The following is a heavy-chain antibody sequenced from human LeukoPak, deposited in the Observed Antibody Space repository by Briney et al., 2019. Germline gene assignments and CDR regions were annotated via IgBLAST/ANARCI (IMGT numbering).Heavy chain of an antibody. CDR3: ASLGWLQLPDYYYYMDV. CDR2: IIPIFGTA. V-gene: IGHV1-69*13. Sequence: ASVKVSCKASGGTFSSYAISWVRQAPGQGLEWMGGIIPIFGTANYAQKFQGRVTITADASTSTAYMELSSLRSEDTAVYYCASLGWLQLPDYYYYMDVWGKGTTVTVSS. J-gene: IGHJ6*03. CDR1: GGTFSSYA. D-gene: IGHD5-24*01.